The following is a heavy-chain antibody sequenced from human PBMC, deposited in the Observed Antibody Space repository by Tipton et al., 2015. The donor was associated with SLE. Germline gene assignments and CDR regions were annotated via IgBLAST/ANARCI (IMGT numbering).Heavy chain of an antibody. CDR2: IYYSGST. Sequence: TLSLTCTVSGGSISSHYWSWIRQPPGKGLEWIGYIYYSGSTNYNPSLKSRVTISVDTSKNQFSLKLSSVTAADTAVYYCASSPVRAGDYFDYWGQGTLVTVSS. CDR3: ASSPVRAGDYFDY. CDR1: GGSISSHY. V-gene: IGHV4-59*11. D-gene: IGHD3-10*01. J-gene: IGHJ4*02.